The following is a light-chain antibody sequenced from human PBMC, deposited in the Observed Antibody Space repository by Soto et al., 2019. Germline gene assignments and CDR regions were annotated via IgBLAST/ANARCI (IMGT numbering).Light chain of an antibody. CDR1: QSVSSS. CDR3: QQRSNWPPYT. Sequence: EIVLTQSPATLSLSPGERATLSCRASQSVSSSLAWSQQKPGQAPRLLIYDASNRATGTPARFSGSGFGPDFTLTISCLQPEDFAVHYCQQRSNWPPYTFGQGTNLEI. V-gene: IGKV3-11*01. J-gene: IGKJ2*01. CDR2: DAS.